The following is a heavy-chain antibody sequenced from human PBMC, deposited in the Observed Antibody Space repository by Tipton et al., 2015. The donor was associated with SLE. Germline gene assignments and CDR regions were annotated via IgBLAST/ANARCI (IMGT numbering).Heavy chain of an antibody. Sequence: TLSLTCTVSGGSISTYYWVWMRQPPGKGLEWLGHMYYSGTTNDNPSLRSRVTMSVDTSKNQFSLKLTSVTAADTAVYYCAREVTGYPVFDYWGQGTLVTVSS. J-gene: IGHJ4*02. CDR1: GGSISTYY. V-gene: IGHV4-59*01. CDR2: MYYSGTT. CDR3: AREVTGYPVFDY. D-gene: IGHD3-9*01.